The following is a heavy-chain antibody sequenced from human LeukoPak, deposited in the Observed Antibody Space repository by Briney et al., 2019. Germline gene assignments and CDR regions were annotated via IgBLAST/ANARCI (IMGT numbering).Heavy chain of an antibody. CDR1: GGSFSGYY. J-gene: IGHJ4*02. Sequence: SETLSLTCAVYGGSFSGYYWSWIRQPPGKGLEWIGEINHSGSTNYNPSLKSRVTISVDTSKNQFSLKLSSVTDADTAVYYCARVRELGNWGQGTLVTVSS. CDR3: ARVRELGN. CDR2: INHSGST. V-gene: IGHV4-34*01. D-gene: IGHD1-26*01.